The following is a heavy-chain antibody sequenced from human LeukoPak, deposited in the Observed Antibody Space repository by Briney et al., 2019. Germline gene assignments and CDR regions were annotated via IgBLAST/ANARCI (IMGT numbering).Heavy chain of an antibody. V-gene: IGHV3-30*04. J-gene: IGHJ4*02. D-gene: IGHD6-13*01. Sequence: GGSLRLSCEASGFTFSSYALHWVRQAPGKGLERVAVISYDGSNKYYADSVKGRFTISRDNSKNTLYLQMNSLRAEDTAVYYCAREVGITAAVSFDYWGQGTLVTVSS. CDR2: ISYDGSNK. CDR1: GFTFSSYA. CDR3: AREVGITAAVSFDY.